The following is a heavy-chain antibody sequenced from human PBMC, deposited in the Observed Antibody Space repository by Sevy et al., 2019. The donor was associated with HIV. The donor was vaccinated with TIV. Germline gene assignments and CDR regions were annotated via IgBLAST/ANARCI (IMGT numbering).Heavy chain of an antibody. J-gene: IGHJ6*02. D-gene: IGHD1-26*01. V-gene: IGHV3-30*18. Sequence: GGSLRLSCAASGFIFSTYGIHWVRQAPGKGLEWVAVISFDGSDKYYADSVRGRLTISRDNSKNTLYLQMNSLRVEDTAIYYWAKMQGGSYNYYGMDVWGQGTTVTVSS. CDR1: GFIFSTYG. CDR3: AKMQGGSYNYYGMDV. CDR2: ISFDGSDK.